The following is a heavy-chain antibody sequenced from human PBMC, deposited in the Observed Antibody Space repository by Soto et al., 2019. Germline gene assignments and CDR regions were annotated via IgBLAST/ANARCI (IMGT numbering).Heavy chain of an antibody. CDR2: INHSGST. D-gene: IGHD3-3*01. V-gene: IGHV4-34*01. CDR3: ARGGGLRFLEWLSSDYYYYYGMDV. Sequence: SETLSLTCAVYGGSFSGYYWSWIRQPPGKGLERIGEINHSGSTNYNPSLKSRVTISVDTSKNQFSLKLSSVTAADTAVYYCARGGGLRFLEWLSSDYYYYYGMDVWGQGTTVTVSS. J-gene: IGHJ6*02. CDR1: GGSFSGYY.